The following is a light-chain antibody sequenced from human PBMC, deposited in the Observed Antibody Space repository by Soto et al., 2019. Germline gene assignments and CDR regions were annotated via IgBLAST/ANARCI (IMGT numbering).Light chain of an antibody. CDR3: QQYGSSPTT. Sequence: EIVLTQSPGTLSLSPGERATLSCRASQSVSSSYLAWYQQKPGQAPRLLIYGASSRATDIPDRFSGSGSGTDFTLTISRLEPEDLAVYYCQQYGSSPTTFGGGTKVEIK. V-gene: IGKV3-20*01. CDR1: QSVSSSY. CDR2: GAS. J-gene: IGKJ4*01.